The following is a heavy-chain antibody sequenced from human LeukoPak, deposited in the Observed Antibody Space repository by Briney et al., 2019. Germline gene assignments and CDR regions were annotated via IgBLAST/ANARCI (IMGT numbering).Heavy chain of an antibody. Sequence: GGSLRLSCAASGFTLRGYGMHWVRQAPGKGLEWVAFIRPDGSDKSYADSVKGRFTISRDNSKNTLYLQMNSLRAEDTAVYYCAKPFRGMATKPHYYYYMDVWGKGTTVTISS. CDR3: AKPFRGMATKPHYYYYMDV. V-gene: IGHV3-30*02. D-gene: IGHD5-24*01. CDR2: IRPDGSDK. CDR1: GFTLRGYG. J-gene: IGHJ6*03.